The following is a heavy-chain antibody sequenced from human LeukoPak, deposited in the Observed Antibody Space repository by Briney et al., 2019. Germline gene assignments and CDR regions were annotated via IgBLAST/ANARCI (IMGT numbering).Heavy chain of an antibody. CDR2: MKQDGSEE. V-gene: IGHV3-7*01. CDR1: GFTFSNYW. CDR3: ARMSSSGYFL. J-gene: IGHJ4*02. Sequence: PGESLRLSCAASGFTFSNYWMSWVRQAPGRGLEWVANMKQDGSEEFFVDSTRGRFTISRDNAKRSLYLQMNSLRAEDTAVYYCARMSSSGYFLWGQGALVTVAS. D-gene: IGHD3-22*01.